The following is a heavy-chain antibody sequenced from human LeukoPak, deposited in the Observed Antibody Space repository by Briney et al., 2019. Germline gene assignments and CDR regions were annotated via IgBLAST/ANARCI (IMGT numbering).Heavy chain of an antibody. CDR3: ARDLSSGWYSFDY. V-gene: IGHV3-21*01. CDR1: GFTFDDHA. J-gene: IGHJ4*02. Sequence: GGSLRLSCAASGFTFDDHAMHWVRQAPGKGLEWVSSISSSSSYIYYADSVKGRFTISRDNAKNSLYLQMNSLRAEDTAVYYCARDLSSGWYSFDYWGQGTLVTVSS. CDR2: ISSSSSYI. D-gene: IGHD6-19*01.